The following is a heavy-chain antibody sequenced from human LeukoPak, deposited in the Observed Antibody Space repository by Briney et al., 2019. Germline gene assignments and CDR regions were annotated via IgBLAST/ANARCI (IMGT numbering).Heavy chain of an antibody. CDR1: GFTFTNAW. V-gene: IGHV3-15*01. CDR3: STLWYGA. D-gene: IGHD3-10*01. CDR2: IKSKTDGGTS. J-gene: IGHJ5*02. Sequence: GGSLRLSCAASGFTFTNAWMYWVRQAPGKGLEWVGRIKSKTDGGTSNYAAPVTGRFTISRDDSKSTLYLEMNSLKTEDTGVYYCSTLWYGAWGQGTLVTVSS.